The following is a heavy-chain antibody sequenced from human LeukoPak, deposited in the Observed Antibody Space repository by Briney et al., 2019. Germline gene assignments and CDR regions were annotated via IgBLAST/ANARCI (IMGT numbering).Heavy chain of an antibody. D-gene: IGHD3-22*01. J-gene: IGHJ4*02. CDR2: IYYSGSS. V-gene: IGHV4-59*01. CDR3: ARGPYFTNHYDSSGYAYYFDS. CDR1: GGYISSYY. Sequence: SETLSLTCTVSGGYISSYYWSWIRQPPGKGLEWIGYIYYSGSSDYNPSLKSRVTISVDTSTKQFSLRLRSVTAADTAIYYCARGPYFTNHYDSSGYAYYFDSRGQGTLVTVSS.